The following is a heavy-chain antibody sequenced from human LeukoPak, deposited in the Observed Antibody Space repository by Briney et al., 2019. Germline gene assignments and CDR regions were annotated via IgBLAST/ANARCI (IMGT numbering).Heavy chain of an antibody. Sequence: PSETLSLTCTVSGGSISSSNYYWGWIRQPPGKGLEGIARIYYSGNTYYNPALKSRLTISGDTSKNQSSLKLSPVTAADTAVYYCGYGSGSSGADVWGQGTLVTVSS. CDR2: IYYSGNT. D-gene: IGHD3-10*01. CDR1: GGSISSSNYY. V-gene: IGHV4-39*01. CDR3: GYGSGSSGADV. J-gene: IGHJ4*02.